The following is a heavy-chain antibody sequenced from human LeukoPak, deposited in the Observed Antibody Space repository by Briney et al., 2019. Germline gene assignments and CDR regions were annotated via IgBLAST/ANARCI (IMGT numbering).Heavy chain of an antibody. V-gene: IGHV1-18*01. D-gene: IGHD6-13*01. CDR2: ISAYNGNT. CDR3: ARDGDSSSRYPGMDV. CDR1: GYTFTSYG. Sequence: ASVAVSCKASGYTFTSYGISWVRQAPGQGLEWMGWISAYNGNTNYAQKLQGRVTMTGGTSTSTAYLELRSLRCDDTAVYYCARDGDSSSRYPGMDVWGQGTTVTVSS. J-gene: IGHJ6*02.